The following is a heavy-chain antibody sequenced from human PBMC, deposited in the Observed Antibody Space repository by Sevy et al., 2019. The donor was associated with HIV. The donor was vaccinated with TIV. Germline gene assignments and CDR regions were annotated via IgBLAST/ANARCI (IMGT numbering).Heavy chain of an antibody. J-gene: IGHJ6*02. D-gene: IGHD1-1*01. CDR2: IIPLFGTT. Sequence: ASVKVSCKASGGPFYTYAITWIRQAPGQGLEWMGGIIPLFGTTNYAQKFQGRVTITADESRTTAYLEVSSLRSEDTAVYYCASEVGGSVRLERLTSYYGVDVWGQGTTVTVSS. CDR3: ASEVGGSVRLERLTSYYGVDV. V-gene: IGHV1-69*13. CDR1: GGPFYTYA.